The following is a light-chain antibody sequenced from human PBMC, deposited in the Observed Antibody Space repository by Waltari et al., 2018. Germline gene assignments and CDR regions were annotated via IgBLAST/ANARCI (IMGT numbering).Light chain of an antibody. J-gene: IGLJ1*01. CDR1: RSNIRSST. CDR2: RDS. Sequence: QSVLTQPPSASGTPGQRVTISCSGSRSNIRSSTVNWYLQIPGTAPKLLMYRDSQRTSGVPGRFSGSKSGTSASLAISGLQSEDEADYYCATWDDSLNNYVFGTGTKVTVL. V-gene: IGLV1-44*01. CDR3: ATWDDSLNNYV.